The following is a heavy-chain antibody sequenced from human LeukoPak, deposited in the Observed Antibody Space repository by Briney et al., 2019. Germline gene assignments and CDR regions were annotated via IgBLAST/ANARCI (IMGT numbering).Heavy chain of an antibody. Sequence: SETLSLTCTVSGDSISSNSYFWGWIRQSPGKGLEWIASIYYSGNTYYNPSLKSRVTISEDTSKNQFSLKLSSVTAADTAVYYCVRQGDGYCTSTNCLFSFDYWGQGTLVTVSS. D-gene: IGHD2-2*03. CDR2: IYYSGNT. J-gene: IGHJ4*02. CDR1: GDSISSNSYF. CDR3: VRQGDGYCTSTNCLFSFDY. V-gene: IGHV4-39*01.